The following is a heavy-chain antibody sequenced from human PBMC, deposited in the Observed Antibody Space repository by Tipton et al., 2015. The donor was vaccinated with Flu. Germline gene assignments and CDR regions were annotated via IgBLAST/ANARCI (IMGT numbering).Heavy chain of an antibody. D-gene: IGHD7-27*01. J-gene: IGHJ4*02. CDR1: RYSLTIGY. CDR2: IYGSGGT. CDR3: ARGTTWGSFEH. Sequence: TLSLTCTVSRYSLTIGYWNWIRQPAGKGLEWLGRIYGSGGTHYNPSLQGRITLSIDTARNQFSLILDSVTGADTAVYYCARGTTWGSFEHWGPGALVTVSS. V-gene: IGHV4-4*07.